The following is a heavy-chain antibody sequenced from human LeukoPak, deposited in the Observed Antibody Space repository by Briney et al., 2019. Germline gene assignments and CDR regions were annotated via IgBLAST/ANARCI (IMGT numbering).Heavy chain of an antibody. CDR3: ARSEVSTTLLDY. V-gene: IGHV3-30*03. J-gene: IGHJ4*02. CDR2: ISYDGSNK. D-gene: IGHD5/OR15-5a*01. Sequence: PGGSLRLSCAASGFTFSSYGMHWVRQAPGKGLEWVAVISYDGSNKYYADSVKGRFTISRDNFKNTLYLETNTLRAEDTAMYYCARSEVSTTLLDYWGQGTLVTVSS. CDR1: GFTFSSYG.